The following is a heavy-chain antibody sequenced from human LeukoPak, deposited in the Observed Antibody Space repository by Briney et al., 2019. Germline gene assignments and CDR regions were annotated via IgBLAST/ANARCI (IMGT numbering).Heavy chain of an antibody. CDR1: GGSISSGSYY. CDR3: ARDLYYGILTGYYNAP. Sequence: SQTLSLTCTVSGGSISSGSYYWSWIRQPAGKGLEWIGRIYTSGSTNYNPSLKSRVTISVDTSKNQFSLKLSSVTAADTAVYYCARDLYYGILTGYYNAPWGQGTLVTVSS. J-gene: IGHJ5*02. V-gene: IGHV4-61*02. D-gene: IGHD3-9*01. CDR2: IYTSGST.